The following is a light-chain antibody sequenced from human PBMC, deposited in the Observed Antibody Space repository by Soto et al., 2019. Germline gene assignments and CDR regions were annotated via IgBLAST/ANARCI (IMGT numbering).Light chain of an antibody. CDR2: KVS. J-gene: IGKJ1*01. CDR1: QSLVYSDGNTY. CDR3: VQHTHWPRP. Sequence: DVVMTQSPLSLPVTLGQPASISCRSSQSLVYSDGNTYLHWFQQRPGQSPRRLIHKVSIRDSGVPDRFSGSGSGTDFTLKISRVDPEDVGVYSCVQHTHWPRPFGQGTKVDI. V-gene: IGKV2-30*01.